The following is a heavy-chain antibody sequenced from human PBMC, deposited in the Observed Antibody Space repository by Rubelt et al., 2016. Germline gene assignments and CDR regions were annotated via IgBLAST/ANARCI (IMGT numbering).Heavy chain of an antibody. CDR2: ISSSSNYI. D-gene: IGHD1-14*01. CDR1: GFIFSDFY. CDR3: ARNRNYAFDI. J-gene: IGHJ3*02. V-gene: IGHV3-11*06. Sequence: GFIFSDFYLSWIRQAPGKGLEWVSSISSSSNYIYYADSVKGRFTTSRDNAKNSGYLQMNSLRVEDTAVYYCARNRNYAFDIWGRGTMVTVSS.